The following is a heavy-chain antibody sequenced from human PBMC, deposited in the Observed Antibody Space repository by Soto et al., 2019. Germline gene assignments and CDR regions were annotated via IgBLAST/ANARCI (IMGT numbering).Heavy chain of an antibody. V-gene: IGHV3-23*01. J-gene: IGHJ4*02. CDR2: ISDSGGNT. CDR3: AKESRDPDY. CDR1: GFTFSSSG. Sequence: GGSVRLSCVGSGFTFSSSGMSWVRQAPGKGLEWVSGISDSGGNTYYAVSVKGRFTISRDNSKNTLYLQMYGMRVEGAAVYYCAKESRDPDYWGQGTLVTVSS.